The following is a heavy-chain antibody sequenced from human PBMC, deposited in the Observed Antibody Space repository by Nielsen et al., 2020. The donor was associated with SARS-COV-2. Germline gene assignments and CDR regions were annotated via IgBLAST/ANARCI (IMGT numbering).Heavy chain of an antibody. CDR2: IKQDGSEK. CDR1: GFTFSSYW. V-gene: IGHV3-7*01. D-gene: IGHD1-26*01. J-gene: IGHJ6*02. CDR3: AREGSGSHWGYYYGMDV. Sequence: GESLKISCAASGFTFSSYWMSWVRQAPGKGLEWVANIKQDGSEKYYVDSVKGRFTIPRDNAKNSLYLQMNSLRAEDTAVYYCAREGSGSHWGYYYGMDVWGQGTTVTVSS.